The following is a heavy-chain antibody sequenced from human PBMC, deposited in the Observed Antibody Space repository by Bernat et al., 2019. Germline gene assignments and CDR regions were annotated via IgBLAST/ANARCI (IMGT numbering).Heavy chain of an antibody. D-gene: IGHD1-26*01. J-gene: IGHJ4*02. CDR2: SYYSAST. Sequence: QLQLQDSGPGLGKPSETLSLTCTVSGGSISSSSYYWGWSRQPPGKGLEWIGSSYYSASTYYNPSLKSRVTISVHTSKNQFSLKLSSVTAADTSVYYCARHGERYSESYWRGYFVYWGQGTLISVSS. CDR1: GGSISSSSYY. CDR3: ARHGERYSESYWRGYFVY. V-gene: IGHV4-39*01.